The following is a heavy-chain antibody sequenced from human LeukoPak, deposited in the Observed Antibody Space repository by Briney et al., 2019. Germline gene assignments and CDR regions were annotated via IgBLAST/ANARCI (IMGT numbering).Heavy chain of an antibody. CDR3: ARTAKYYYGSETYYFFDY. D-gene: IGHD3-10*01. Sequence: SETLSLTCTVSGGSISRYYWSWIRQSPGKGLEWIGYIYYSGSTTYNSSLKSRVTISVDTSKNQFSLKVTSVTPADTAVYYCARTAKYYYGSETYYFFDYWGQGTLVTVSS. V-gene: IGHV4-59*01. J-gene: IGHJ4*02. CDR2: IYYSGST. CDR1: GGSISRYY.